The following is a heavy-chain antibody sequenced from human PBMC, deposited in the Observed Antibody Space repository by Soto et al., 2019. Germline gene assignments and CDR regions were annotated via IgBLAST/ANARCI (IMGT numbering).Heavy chain of an antibody. J-gene: IGHJ5*02. CDR3: ARVDHYYGSRIHPHEIISSFDP. CDR1: GGSITSSSYC. CDR2: IYHSGST. Sequence: PSETLSLTCTVSGGSITSSSYCWGWIRPPPGKGLEWIGEIYHSGSTNYNPSLKSRVTISVDKSKNQFSLKLSSVTAADTAVYYCARVDHYYGSRIHPHEIISSFDPWGQGTLVTVSS. D-gene: IGHD3-10*01. V-gene: IGHV4-61*05.